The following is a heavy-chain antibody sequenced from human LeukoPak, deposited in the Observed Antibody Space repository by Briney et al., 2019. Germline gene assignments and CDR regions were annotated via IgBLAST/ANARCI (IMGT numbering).Heavy chain of an antibody. CDR1: GFTFISYA. D-gene: IGHD4-11*01. Sequence: GGSLRLSCVASGFTFISYAMSWVRQAPGKGLEWVSGIVGSGGSTFYADSVKGRFTISRDNSKNTLYLQMNSLRAEDTAVYYCARRTYDYTDYWGQGTLVTVSS. CDR3: ARRTYDYTDY. CDR2: IVGSGGST. V-gene: IGHV3-23*01. J-gene: IGHJ4*02.